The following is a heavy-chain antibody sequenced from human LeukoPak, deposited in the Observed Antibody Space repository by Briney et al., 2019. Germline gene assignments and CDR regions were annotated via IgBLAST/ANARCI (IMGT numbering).Heavy chain of an antibody. CDR2: IYSGGST. V-gene: IGHV3-66*01. Sequence: GSLRLSCAASGFTVSSNYMSWVRQAPGKGLEWVSVIYSGGSTYYADSVKGRFTISRDNSKNTLYLQMNSLRAEDTAVYYCARGHNFGRLHPFDYWGQGTLVTVSS. J-gene: IGHJ4*02. CDR3: ARGHNFGRLHPFDY. D-gene: IGHD3-9*01. CDR1: GFTVSSNY.